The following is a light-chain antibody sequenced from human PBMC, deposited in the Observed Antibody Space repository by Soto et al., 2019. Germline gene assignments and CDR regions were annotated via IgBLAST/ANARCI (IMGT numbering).Light chain of an antibody. CDR1: QSLVHSDGNTF. J-gene: IGKJ1*01. V-gene: IGKV2-30*02. CDR2: KVS. CDR3: MQGTHWPWT. Sequence: VVMTQSPLSLPVTLGQPASISCRSSQSLVHSDGNTFLNWFQQRPGQSPRRLIYKVSNRDSGVPDKFSGSGSGTDFTLEISRVEAEDVGVYYCMQGTHWPWTLGQGTNVEIK.